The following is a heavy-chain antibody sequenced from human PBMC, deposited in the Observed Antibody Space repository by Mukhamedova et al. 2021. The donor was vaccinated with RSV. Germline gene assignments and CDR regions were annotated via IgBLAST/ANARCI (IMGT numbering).Heavy chain of an antibody. D-gene: IGHD3-10*01. J-gene: IGHJ3*02. CDR2: MGAGSPT. V-gene: IGHV3-69-1*01. CDR3: ARDVPSSGKAFDI. Sequence: MGAGSPTLYADSVRGRFTISRDNAKNSLFLQMGSLRAEDMAVYYCARDVPSSGKAFDIWGQGTMVTVSS.